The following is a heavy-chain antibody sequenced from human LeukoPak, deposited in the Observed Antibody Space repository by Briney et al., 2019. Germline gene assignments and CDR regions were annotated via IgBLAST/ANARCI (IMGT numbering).Heavy chain of an antibody. CDR1: GFTFSSYG. CDR3: AKDGRPGSGWYYFDY. Sequence: PGGSLRLSCAASGFTFSSYGMHWVRQAPGKGLEWVAVISYDGSNKYYADSVEGRFTISRGNSKNTLYLQMNSLRAENTAVYYCAKDGRPGSGWYYFDYWGQGTLVTVSS. J-gene: IGHJ4*02. V-gene: IGHV3-30*18. CDR2: ISYDGSNK. D-gene: IGHD6-19*01.